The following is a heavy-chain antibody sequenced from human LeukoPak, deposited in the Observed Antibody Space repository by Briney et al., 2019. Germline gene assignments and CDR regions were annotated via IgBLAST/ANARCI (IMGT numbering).Heavy chain of an antibody. CDR1: GFTFSNYA. CDR3: AKASSSWYTRYFQH. CDR2: ISGSGGST. D-gene: IGHD6-13*01. Sequence: GGSLRLSCAASGFTFSNYAMSWVRQTRGKGLEWVSAISGSGGSTYYADSVKGRFTISRDNSKNTLYLQMNSLRAEDTAVYYCAKASSSWYTRYFQHWGQGTLVTVSS. J-gene: IGHJ1*01. V-gene: IGHV3-23*01.